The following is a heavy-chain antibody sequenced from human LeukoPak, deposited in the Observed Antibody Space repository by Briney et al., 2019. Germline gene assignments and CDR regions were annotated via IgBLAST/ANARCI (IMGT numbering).Heavy chain of an antibody. D-gene: IGHD1-14*01. CDR1: GFTVSSNY. V-gene: IGHV3-23*01. Sequence: PGGSLRLSCAASGFTVSSNYMSWVRQAPGKGLEWVSAISGSGGSTYYADSVKGRFTISRDNSKNTLYLQMNSLRAEDTAVYYCAKEGGYEPRFDYWGQGTLVTVSS. J-gene: IGHJ4*02. CDR3: AKEGGYEPRFDY. CDR2: ISGSGGST.